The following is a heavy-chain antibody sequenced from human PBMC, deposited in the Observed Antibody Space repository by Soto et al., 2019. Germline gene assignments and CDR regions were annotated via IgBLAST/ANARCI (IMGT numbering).Heavy chain of an antibody. J-gene: IGHJ4*02. CDR3: ARVRYYDSSGYLPDY. CDR1: GGSISSYY. V-gene: IGHV4-59*01. Sequence: SETLSLTCTVSGGSISSYYWSWIRQPPGKGLEWIGYIYYSGSTNYNPSLKSRVTISVDTSKNQSSLKLSSVTAADTAVYYCARVRYYDSSGYLPDYWGQGTLVTVSS. CDR2: IYYSGST. D-gene: IGHD3-22*01.